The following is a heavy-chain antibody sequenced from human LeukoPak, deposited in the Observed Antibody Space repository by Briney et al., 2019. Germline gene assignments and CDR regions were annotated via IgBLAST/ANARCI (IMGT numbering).Heavy chain of an antibody. Sequence: PSETLSLTCTVSGGSISSSNWWSWVRQPPGKGLEWIGEIYYSGSTNYNPSLKSRVTISVDKSKNQFSLKLSSVTAADTAVYYCARDLGYYDSSGHDYWGQGTLVTVSS. V-gene: IGHV4-4*02. CDR2: IYYSGST. CDR3: ARDLGYYDSSGHDY. D-gene: IGHD3-22*01. CDR1: GGSISSSNW. J-gene: IGHJ4*02.